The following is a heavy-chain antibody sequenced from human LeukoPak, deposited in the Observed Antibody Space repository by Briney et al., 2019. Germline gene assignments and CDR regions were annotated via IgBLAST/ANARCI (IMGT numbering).Heavy chain of an antibody. J-gene: IGHJ5*02. V-gene: IGHV5-51*01. CDR3: ARRDCSGGSCYSTRGFDP. CDR1: GYSFTNYW. Sequence: GASLQISCKGSGYSFTNYWIGWVRQLPGKGLEWMGIIYPGDSDTRYSPSFQGQVTISVDKSISTAYLQWSSLKASDTAMYYCARRDCSGGSCYSTRGFDPWGQGTLVTVSS. CDR2: IYPGDSDT. D-gene: IGHD2-15*01.